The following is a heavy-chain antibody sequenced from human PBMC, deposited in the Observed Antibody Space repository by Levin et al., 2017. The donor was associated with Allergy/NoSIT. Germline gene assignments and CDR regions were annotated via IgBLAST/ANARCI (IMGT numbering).Heavy chain of an antibody. CDR2: IYYSGST. Sequence: ASETLSLTCTVSGGSISSSSYYWGWIRQPPGKGLEWIGSIYYSGSTYYNPSLKSRVTISVDTSKNQFSLKLSSVTAADTAVYYCDGYHNAFDIWGQGTMVTVSS. J-gene: IGHJ3*02. V-gene: IGHV4-39*01. CDR3: DGYHNAFDI. CDR1: GGSISSSSYY. D-gene: IGHD5-24*01.